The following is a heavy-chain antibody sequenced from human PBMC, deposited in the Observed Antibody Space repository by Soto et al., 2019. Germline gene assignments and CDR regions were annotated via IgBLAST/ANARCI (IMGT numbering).Heavy chain of an antibody. Sequence: SETLSLTCAVYGGSFSGYYWSWIRQPPGKGLEWIGEINHSGSTNYNPSLKSRVTISVDTSKNQFSLKLSSVTAADTAMYYCARGRPGFYYGSGSYGYWGQGTLVTVSS. J-gene: IGHJ4*02. V-gene: IGHV4-34*01. CDR3: ARGRPGFYYGSGSYGY. CDR1: GGSFSGYY. CDR2: INHSGST. D-gene: IGHD3-10*01.